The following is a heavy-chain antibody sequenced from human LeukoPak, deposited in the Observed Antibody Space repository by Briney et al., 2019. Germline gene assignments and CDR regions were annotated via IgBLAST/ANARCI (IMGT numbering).Heavy chain of an antibody. CDR2: ISSSGSGGNT. CDR1: GVTLSNYA. CDR3: ARDGLDYYDSSGYFNFDY. J-gene: IGHJ4*02. D-gene: IGHD3-22*01. V-gene: IGHV3-23*01. Sequence: GGSLRLSCVASGVTLSNYAMSWARQAPGKGLEWVSGISSSGSGGNTYYADSVKGRFTISRDSSRNTLFLHMNTLRAEDTAVYYCARDGLDYYDSSGYFNFDYWGQGTLVTVSS.